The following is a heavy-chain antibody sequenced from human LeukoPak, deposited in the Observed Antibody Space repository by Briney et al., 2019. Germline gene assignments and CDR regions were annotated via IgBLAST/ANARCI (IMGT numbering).Heavy chain of an antibody. CDR3: ARDLTGPGGFDY. V-gene: IGHV4-61*01. CDR1: GRSVSSGSYY. D-gene: IGHD1-14*01. Sequence: SETLSLTSTVSGRSVSSGSYYWSWIRHTPGKGLEGIGYIYYSRSTNYNPSLKSRVTISVDTSKNQFSLKLSSVTAADTAVYYCARDLTGPGGFDYWGQGTLVTVSS. J-gene: IGHJ4*02. CDR2: IYYSRST.